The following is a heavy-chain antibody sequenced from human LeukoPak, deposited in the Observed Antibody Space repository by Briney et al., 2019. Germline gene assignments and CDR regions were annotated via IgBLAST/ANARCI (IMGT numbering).Heavy chain of an antibody. CDR2: ISYDGSNK. V-gene: IGHV3-30*01. D-gene: IGHD6-6*01. Sequence: PGGSLRLSCAASGFTFSSYAMHWVRQAPGKGLEWVAVISYDGSNKYYADSVKGRFTISRDNSKNTLYLQMNSLRAEDTAVYYCARDLPSSHYMDVWGKGTTVTVSS. J-gene: IGHJ6*03. CDR3: ARDLPSSHYMDV. CDR1: GFTFSSYA.